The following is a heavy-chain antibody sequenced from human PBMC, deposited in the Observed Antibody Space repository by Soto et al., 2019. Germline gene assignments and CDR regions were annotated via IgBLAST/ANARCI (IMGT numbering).Heavy chain of an antibody. CDR2: INHSGST. Sequence: SETLSLTCAVYGGSFSGYHWSWIRQPPGKGLEWIGEINHSGSTSYNPSLKSRVTISVDTSKNQFSLKVTSVTAADTAAYYCARGSGRGNGWGTYFYYGMDVWGQGTTVTVSS. D-gene: IGHD6-19*01. CDR3: ARGSGRGNGWGTYFYYGMDV. J-gene: IGHJ6*02. CDR1: GGSFSGYH. V-gene: IGHV4-34*01.